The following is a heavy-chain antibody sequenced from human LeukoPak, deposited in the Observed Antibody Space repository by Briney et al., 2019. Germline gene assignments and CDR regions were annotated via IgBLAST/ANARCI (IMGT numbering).Heavy chain of an antibody. Sequence: GGSLRLSCAASGFTFDDYGMNWVRQAPGKGLEWVSGINWNGGSTGYADSVKGRFTISRDNAKNSLYLQMNSLRAEDTALYHCARSPTSMVRGVPFDYWGQGTLVTVSS. CDR2: INWNGGST. V-gene: IGHV3-20*01. CDR3: ARSPTSMVRGVPFDY. D-gene: IGHD3-10*01. CDR1: GFTFDDYG. J-gene: IGHJ4*02.